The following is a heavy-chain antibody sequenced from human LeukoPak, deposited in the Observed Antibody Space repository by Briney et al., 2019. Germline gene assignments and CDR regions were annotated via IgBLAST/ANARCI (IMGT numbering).Heavy chain of an antibody. J-gene: IGHJ1*01. CDR3: ARRRDCSTTRCYVEYFQH. Sequence: ASVKVSCKTSGYTFTGYYMHWVRRATGQGLEWMGRINPNSGGTNYAQKFQGRVTLTKDTSISTAYMELSRLRSDDTAVYYCARRRDCSTTRCYVEYFQHWGQGTLVTVSS. V-gene: IGHV1-2*06. CDR1: GYTFTGYY. CDR2: INPNSGGT. D-gene: IGHD2-2*01.